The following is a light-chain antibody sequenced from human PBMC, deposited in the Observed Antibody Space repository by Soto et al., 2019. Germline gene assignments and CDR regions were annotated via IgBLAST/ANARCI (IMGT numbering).Light chain of an antibody. CDR2: KAS. V-gene: IGKV1-5*03. Sequence: DIQMTQSPSTLSGSVGDRVTITCRASQTISSWLAWYQQKPGKAPKLLIYKASSLESGVPSRFSGSGSGTEFTLTISSLQPDDFATYYCQQYNSYSGITFGQGTRLEIK. CDR3: QQYNSYSGIT. J-gene: IGKJ5*01. CDR1: QTISSW.